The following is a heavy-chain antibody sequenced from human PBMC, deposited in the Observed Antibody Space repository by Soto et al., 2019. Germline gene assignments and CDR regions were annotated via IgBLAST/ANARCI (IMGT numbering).Heavy chain of an antibody. D-gene: IGHD6-19*01. J-gene: IGHJ4*02. CDR3: ARGQYSSGWDFDY. V-gene: IGHV1-69*06. Sequence: SVKVSCKASGGTLSSYAISWVRQAPGQGLEWMGGIIPIFGTANYAQKFQGRVTITADKSTSTAYMELSSLRPEDTAEYYCARGQYSSGWDFDYWGQLTLVTVSS. CDR1: GGTLSSYA. CDR2: IIPIFGTA.